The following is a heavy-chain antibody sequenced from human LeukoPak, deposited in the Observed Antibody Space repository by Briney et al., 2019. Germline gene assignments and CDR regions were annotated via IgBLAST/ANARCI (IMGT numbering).Heavy chain of an antibody. CDR3: AKDRTGLLVVPAALDY. V-gene: IGHV3-30*18. J-gene: IGHJ4*02. CDR2: ISHDERNI. CDR1: AFTFRNYA. D-gene: IGHD2-2*01. Sequence: PGRSLRLSCAASAFTFRNYAMHWVRQAPGKGLEWVAVISHDERNIYYADSVKGRFTISRDNSKNTLHLQMNSLRAEDTAVYYCAKDRTGLLVVPAALDYWGQGTLVTVSS.